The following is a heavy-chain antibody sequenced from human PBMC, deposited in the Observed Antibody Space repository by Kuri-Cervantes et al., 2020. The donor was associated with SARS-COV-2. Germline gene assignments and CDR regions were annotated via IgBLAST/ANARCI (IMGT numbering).Heavy chain of an antibody. CDR3: ARREGGGSHNVAFDI. Sequence: SETLSLTCTVSGYSISSGYYWGWIRQPPGKGLEWIGSIYHSGSTYYNPSLKSRVTISVDTSKNQFSLKLTSVTAADTAVYYCARREGGGSHNVAFDIWGQGTLVTVSS. CDR2: IYHSGST. J-gene: IGHJ3*02. CDR1: GYSISSGYY. D-gene: IGHD1-26*01. V-gene: IGHV4-38-2*02.